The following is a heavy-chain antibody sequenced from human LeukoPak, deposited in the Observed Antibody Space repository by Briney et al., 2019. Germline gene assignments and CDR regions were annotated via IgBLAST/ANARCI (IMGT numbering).Heavy chain of an antibody. Sequence: ASVKVSCKVSGYTLTELSMHWVRQAPGKGLEWMGGFDPEDGETIYAQKFQGRVTMTEDTSTDTAYMELSSLRSEDTAVYYCATDRGYSYGLGDAFDIWGQGTMVTVSS. CDR2: FDPEDGET. V-gene: IGHV1-24*01. D-gene: IGHD5-18*01. CDR3: ATDRGYSYGLGDAFDI. J-gene: IGHJ3*02. CDR1: GYTLTELS.